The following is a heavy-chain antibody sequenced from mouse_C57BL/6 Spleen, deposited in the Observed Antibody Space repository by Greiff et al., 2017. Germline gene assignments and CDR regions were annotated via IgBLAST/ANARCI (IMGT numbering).Heavy chain of an antibody. CDR2: ISSGSSTI. J-gene: IGHJ4*01. D-gene: IGHD2-4*01. Sequence: EVKLVESGGGLVKPGGSLKLSCAASGFTFSDYGMHWVRQAPEKGLEWVAYISSGSSTIYYADTVKGRFTISRDNAKNTLFLQMTSLRSEDTAMYYCASTDYGRAMDYWGQGTSVTVSS. CDR1: GFTFSDYG. V-gene: IGHV5-17*01. CDR3: ASTDYGRAMDY.